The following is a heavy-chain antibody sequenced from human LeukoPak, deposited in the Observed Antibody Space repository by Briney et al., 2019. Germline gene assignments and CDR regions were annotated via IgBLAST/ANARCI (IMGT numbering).Heavy chain of an antibody. J-gene: IGHJ4*02. CDR1: GFTFSSYW. CDR3: ARGSRSATGRGYYFDY. CDR2: INSDGSST. D-gene: IGHD6-13*01. Sequence: GGSLRLSCAASGFTFSSYWMHWVRQAPGKGLVWVSRINSDGSSTSYADSVKGRFTISRDNAENSLYLQMNSLRAEDTAVYYCARGSRSATGRGYYFDYWGQGTLVTVSS. V-gene: IGHV3-74*01.